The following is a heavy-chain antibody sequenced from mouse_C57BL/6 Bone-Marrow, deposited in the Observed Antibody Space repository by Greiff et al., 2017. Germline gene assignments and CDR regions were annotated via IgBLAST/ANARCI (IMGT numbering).Heavy chain of an antibody. CDR2: IYPRSGNT. D-gene: IGHD2-10*01. CDR1: GYTFTSYG. CDR3: ALLFYYAMDY. Sequence: VKLMESGAELARPGASVKLSCKASGYTFTSYGISWVKQRTGQGLEWIGEIYPRSGNTYYNEKFKGKDTLTADKSSSTAYMELRSLTSEDSAVYFCALLFYYAMDYWGQGTSVTVSS. J-gene: IGHJ4*01. V-gene: IGHV1-81*01.